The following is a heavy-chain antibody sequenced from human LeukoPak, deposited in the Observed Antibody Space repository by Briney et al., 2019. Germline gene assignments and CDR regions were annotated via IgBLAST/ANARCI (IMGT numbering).Heavy chain of an antibody. J-gene: IGHJ6*03. V-gene: IGHV4-4*07. D-gene: IGHD5-18*01. CDR1: GFSISRYC. CDR2: IYSSGST. Sequence: PSETLSLTCTASGFSISRYCWSWIRQPAGKGLEWIGRIYSSGSTNYNPSRKSRVIIKVDKSKRQFPLKLSSVAAADAAVYYCARVIEGRAANTALYYYYYYMDVWGKGTTVTVSS. CDR3: ARVIEGRAANTALYYYYYYMDV.